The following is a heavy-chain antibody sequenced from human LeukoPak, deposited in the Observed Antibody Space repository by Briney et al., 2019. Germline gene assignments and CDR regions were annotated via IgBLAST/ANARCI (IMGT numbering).Heavy chain of an antibody. J-gene: IGHJ5*02. V-gene: IGHV3-7*03. Sequence: GGSLRLSCAASGFTFSSYWMSWVRQAPGKGLEWVANIKQDGSEKYYVDSVKGRFTISRDNAKNSLYLQMNSLRAEDTGMYYCVTEYSGSFPSWGQGTLVTVSS. CDR3: VTEYSGSFPS. CDR2: IKQDGSEK. CDR1: GFTFSSYW. D-gene: IGHD3-10*01.